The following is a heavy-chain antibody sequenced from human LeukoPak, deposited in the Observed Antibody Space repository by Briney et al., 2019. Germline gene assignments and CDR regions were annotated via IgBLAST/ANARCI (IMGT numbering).Heavy chain of an antibody. D-gene: IGHD1-26*01. V-gene: IGHV1-46*01. CDR3: ARGESHTWP. J-gene: IGHJ6*02. CDR2: INPSTAST. CDR1: GYTFTSYY. Sequence: TSVKVSCKASGYTFTSYYIHWVRQAPGQGLEWMGIINPSTASTTYAQHFQGRVTMTRDTSTSTVYMELSSLRSEETAVYYCARGESHTWPWGQGTTVTVSS.